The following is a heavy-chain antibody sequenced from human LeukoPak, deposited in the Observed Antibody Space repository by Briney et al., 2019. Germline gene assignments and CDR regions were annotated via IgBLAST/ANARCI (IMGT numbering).Heavy chain of an antibody. CDR2: ISGSGGST. Sequence: GGSLRLSCAASGFTFSSYSMNWVRQAPGKGLEWVSAISGSGGSTYYADSVKGRFTISRDNSKNTLYLQMNSLRAEDTAVYYCAKDLAQAPRPEYFLHWGQGTLVTVSS. J-gene: IGHJ1*01. V-gene: IGHV3-23*01. CDR1: GFTFSSYS. CDR3: AKDLAQAPRPEYFLH.